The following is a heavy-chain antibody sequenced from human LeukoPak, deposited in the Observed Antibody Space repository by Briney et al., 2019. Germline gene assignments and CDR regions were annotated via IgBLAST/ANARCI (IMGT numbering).Heavy chain of an antibody. CDR2: IYYSGST. J-gene: IGHJ4*02. CDR3: ARQSIVATTDEDFDY. Sequence: KPSETLSLTCTVSGGSISSSSYYWGWIRQPPGKGLEWIGSIYYSGSTYYNPSLKSRVTISVDTSKNQFSLKLSSVTAADTAVYYCARQSIVATTDEDFDYWGQGTLVTVSS. V-gene: IGHV4-39*01. D-gene: IGHD5-12*01. CDR1: GGSISSSSYY.